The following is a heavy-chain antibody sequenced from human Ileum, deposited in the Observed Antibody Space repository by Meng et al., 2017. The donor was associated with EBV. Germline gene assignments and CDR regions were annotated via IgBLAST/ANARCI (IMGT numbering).Heavy chain of an antibody. CDR2: MSDSGIT. CDR3: AKNGEKYFEY. CDR1: GGSISVINW. Sequence: GQLWESGPGLVIPSGTLSLTCAVSGGSISVINWWSWVRQSPEKGLEWIGEMSDSGITHYNPSLKSRVTISADKSNNQFSLKLTSVTSADTAVYFCAKNGEKYFEYWGQGTLVTVSS. J-gene: IGHJ4*02. V-gene: IGHV4-4*02.